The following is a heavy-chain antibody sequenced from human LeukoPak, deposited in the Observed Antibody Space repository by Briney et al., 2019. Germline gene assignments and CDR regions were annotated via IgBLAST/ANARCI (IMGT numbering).Heavy chain of an antibody. D-gene: IGHD3-10*01. CDR1: GGTFSSYA. Sequence: SVKVSCKASGGTFSSYAISWVRQAPGQGLEWMGRIIPILGIANYAQKFQGRVTITADKSTSTAYMELSSLRSEDTAVYYCARADGSGSYYNPLGLLDIWGQGTMVTVSS. V-gene: IGHV1-69*04. J-gene: IGHJ3*02. CDR3: ARADGSGSYYNPLGLLDI. CDR2: IIPILGIA.